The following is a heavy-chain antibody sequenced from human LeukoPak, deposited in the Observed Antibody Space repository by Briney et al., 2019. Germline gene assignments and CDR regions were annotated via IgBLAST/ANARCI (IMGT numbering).Heavy chain of an antibody. D-gene: IGHD3-22*01. J-gene: IGHJ3*02. CDR1: GGTFSSYA. Sequence: SVKVSCKASGGTFSSYAISWVRQAPGQGLEWMGGIIPIFGTANYAQKFQGRVTTTADESTSTAYMELSSLRSEDTAVYYCASGYYDSSGYYFGAFDIWGQGTMVTVSS. CDR2: IIPIFGTA. CDR3: ASGYYDSSGYYFGAFDI. V-gene: IGHV1-69*13.